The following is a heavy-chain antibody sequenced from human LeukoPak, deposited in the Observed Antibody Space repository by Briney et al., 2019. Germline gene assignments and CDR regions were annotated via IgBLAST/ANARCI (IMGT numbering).Heavy chain of an antibody. D-gene: IGHD5-12*01. V-gene: IGHV4-4*02. CDR1: GGSISSSNW. J-gene: IGHJ4*02. CDR3: ARSWIHGIHDY. CDR2: IYHSGST. Sequence: PSGTLSLTCAVSGGSISSSNWWSWVRQPPGKGPEWIGEIYHSGSTNYNPSLKSRVTLSVDKSKTQFSLKLRSVTAPDTAVYYCARSWIHGIHDYWGQGTLVTVSS.